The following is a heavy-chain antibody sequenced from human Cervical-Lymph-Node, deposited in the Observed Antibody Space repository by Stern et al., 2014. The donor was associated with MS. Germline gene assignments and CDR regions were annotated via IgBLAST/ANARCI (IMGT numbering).Heavy chain of an antibody. CDR1: GDSFTSYG. D-gene: IGHD1-26*01. Sequence: QDQLVQSGAEVKKPGSSVKVSCKASGDSFTSYGISWVRQAPGHGLEWMGGIIPVFGAATYAQKFQGRVMITADESTSTAYMELSSLTSEDTAVYYCARDLASSLDYWGQGTLVTVSS. J-gene: IGHJ4*02. CDR3: ARDLASSLDY. V-gene: IGHV1-69*12. CDR2: IIPVFGAA.